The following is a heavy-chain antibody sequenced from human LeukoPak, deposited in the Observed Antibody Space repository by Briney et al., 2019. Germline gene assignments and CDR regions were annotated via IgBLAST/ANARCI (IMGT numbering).Heavy chain of an antibody. CDR1: GFSLSTSGVG. CDR2: IYWDDNK. D-gene: IGHD6-13*01. Sequence: GSGPTLVKPTQTLTLTCIFSGFSLSTSGVGVGWIRQPPGKALEWLALIYWDDNKLYSPSVESRITITKDTSKNQVVLTMTNMDPLDTATYFCAHGRQQLVLLWLDWGQGTLVTVSS. V-gene: IGHV2-5*02. J-gene: IGHJ4*02. CDR3: AHGRQQLVLLWLD.